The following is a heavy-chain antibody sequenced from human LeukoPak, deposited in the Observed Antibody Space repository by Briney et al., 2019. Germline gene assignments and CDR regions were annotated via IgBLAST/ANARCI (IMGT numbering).Heavy chain of an antibody. D-gene: IGHD2-2*01. Sequence: PGGSLRLSCVASGFTSTSYAMSWVRPAPGKGLEWVSAISGSGGSTYYADSVNGRFTISRDNSKNTLYLQMNSLRAEDTAGYYCASRIVVVPAADYWGQGTLVTVSS. J-gene: IGHJ4*02. CDR3: ASRIVVVPAADY. V-gene: IGHV3-23*01. CDR1: GFTSTSYA. CDR2: ISGSGGST.